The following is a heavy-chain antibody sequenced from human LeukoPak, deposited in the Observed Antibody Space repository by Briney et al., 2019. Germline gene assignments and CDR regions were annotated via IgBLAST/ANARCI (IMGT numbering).Heavy chain of an antibody. CDR3: ARDAGSYGNDY. V-gene: IGHV1-46*01. CDR2: INPSGGST. CDR1: GYTFTSYY. J-gene: IGHJ4*02. D-gene: IGHD3-10*01. Sequence: GASVKVSCKASGYTFTSYYMHWVRQASGQGLEWMGIINPSGGSTSYTQKFQGRVTMTRDTSTSTVYMELSSLRSEDTAVYYCARDAGSYGNDYWGQGTLVTVSS.